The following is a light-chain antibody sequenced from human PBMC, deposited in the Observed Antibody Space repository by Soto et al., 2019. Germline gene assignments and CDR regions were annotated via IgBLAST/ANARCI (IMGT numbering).Light chain of an antibody. CDR2: WAS. J-gene: IGKJ4*01. Sequence: DIVMTQSPDSLAVSLGERATINCKSSQSVLYSSNNKNYLAWYQQKPGQPPKLLISWASTRESGVPDRFSGSGSGTDFTLTISSLQAEDVAVYYCQQYYTTPLTFGGGTKV. CDR1: QSVLYSSNNKNY. CDR3: QQYYTTPLT. V-gene: IGKV4-1*01.